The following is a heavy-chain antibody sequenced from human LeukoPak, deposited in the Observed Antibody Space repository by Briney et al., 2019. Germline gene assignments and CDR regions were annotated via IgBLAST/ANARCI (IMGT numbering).Heavy chain of an antibody. Sequence: ASVKVSCKASGYTFTGYYMHWVRQAPGQGLEWMGWINPNSGGTNYAQKFQGRVTMTRDTSISTAYMELSRLRSGDTAVYYCARVAISGYCSSTSCHPDFDYWGQGTLVTVSS. D-gene: IGHD2-2*01. CDR3: ARVAISGYCSSTSCHPDFDY. J-gene: IGHJ4*02. CDR2: INPNSGGT. CDR1: GYTFTGYY. V-gene: IGHV1-2*02.